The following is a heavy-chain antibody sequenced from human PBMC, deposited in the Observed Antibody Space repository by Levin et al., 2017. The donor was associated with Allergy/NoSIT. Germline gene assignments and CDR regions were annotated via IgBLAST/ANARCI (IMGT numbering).Heavy chain of an antibody. Sequence: GGSLRLSCAVSGFNFSSLWMHWVRQPPGKGLVWISRIHAYGNSTFYADSVQGRFTISRDNARDTLYLQMSSLRADDTAIYYCASGKTTAAIFDSWGHGALVTVSS. D-gene: IGHD6-13*01. CDR1: GFNFSSLW. J-gene: IGHJ4*01. CDR2: IHAYGNST. V-gene: IGHV3-74*01. CDR3: ASGKTTAAIFDS.